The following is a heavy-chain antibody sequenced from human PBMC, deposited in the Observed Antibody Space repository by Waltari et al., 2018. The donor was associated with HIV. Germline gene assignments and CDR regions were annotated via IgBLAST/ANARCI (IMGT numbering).Heavy chain of an antibody. V-gene: IGHV3-9*01. CDR2: ISWNSGFI. CDR3: AKDRKSTSGYYIDY. D-gene: IGHD6-19*01. J-gene: IGHJ4*02. CDR1: GFTFDDYA. Sequence: EVHLVVSGGGLVQPGRSLRLSCAASGFTFDDYALHWVRQAPGKGLEWVSGISWNSGFIGYADSVKGRFTIPRDNAKNSLYLQMNSLRTEDTALYYCAKDRKSTSGYYIDYWGQGTLVTVSS.